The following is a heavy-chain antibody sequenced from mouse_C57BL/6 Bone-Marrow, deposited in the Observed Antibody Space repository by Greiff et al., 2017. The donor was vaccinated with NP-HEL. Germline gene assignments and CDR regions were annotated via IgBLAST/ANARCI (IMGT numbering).Heavy chain of an antibody. CDR3: ARNPGYETGAMDY. J-gene: IGHJ4*01. D-gene: IGHD3-2*01. CDR1: GFSLTSYA. V-gene: IGHV2-9-1*01. Sequence: VKLMESGPGLVAPSQCLSITCTVSGFSLTSYAISWVRQPPGKGLEWLGVIWTGGGTNYNSALKSRLSISKDNSKSQVFLKMNSLQTDDTARYYCARNPGYETGAMDYWGQGTSVTVSS. CDR2: IWTGGGT.